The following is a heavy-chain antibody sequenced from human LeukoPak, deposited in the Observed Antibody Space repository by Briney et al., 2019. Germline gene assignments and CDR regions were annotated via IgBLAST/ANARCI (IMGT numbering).Heavy chain of an antibody. CDR2: IYYSGST. CDR3: ARDFGSSSGWFDP. J-gene: IGHJ5*02. V-gene: IGHV4-59*12. Sequence: SETLSLTCTVSGGSMRSNYWSLTRQPPGKGLEWIGNIYYSGSTNYNPSLKSRVTISIDPSKNQFSLKLSSVTAADTAVYYCARDFGSSSGWFDPWGQGTLVTVSS. D-gene: IGHD6-6*01. CDR1: GGSMRSNY.